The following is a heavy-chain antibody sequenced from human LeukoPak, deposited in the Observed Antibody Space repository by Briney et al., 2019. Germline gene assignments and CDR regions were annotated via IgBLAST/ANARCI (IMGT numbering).Heavy chain of an antibody. CDR1: GFTFSGYW. J-gene: IGHJ4*02. CDR2: INTDGRST. D-gene: IGHD6-19*01. CDR3: GRDESVSGPTTFDF. V-gene: IGHV3-74*01. Sequence: GGSLRLSCAASGFTFSGYWMHWVRQVPGKGLVWVSRINTDGRSTIYADSVKGRFTISRDNAKNTLYLQMNSLRGEDTGVYYCGRDESVSGPTTFDFWGQGTLVTVSS.